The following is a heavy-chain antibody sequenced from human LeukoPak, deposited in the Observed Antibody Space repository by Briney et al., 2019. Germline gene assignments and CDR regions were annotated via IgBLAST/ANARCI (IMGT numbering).Heavy chain of an antibody. J-gene: IGHJ3*02. CDR3: ARDLVTVTKGFDI. V-gene: IGHV4-4*07. D-gene: IGHD4-17*01. CDR2: IYTTGSTDST. CDR1: GGSISSSY. Sequence: SETLSLTCTVSGGSISSSYCSWIRQPAGKGLEWTGRIYTTGSTDSTDFNPSLKSRVTMSVDTSKNQFSLKLGSVTAADTAVYYCARDLVTVTKGFDIWGQGTMVSVSS.